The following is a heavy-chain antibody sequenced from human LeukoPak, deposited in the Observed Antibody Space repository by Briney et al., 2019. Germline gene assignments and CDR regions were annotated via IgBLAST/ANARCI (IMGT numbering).Heavy chain of an antibody. CDR2: ISWNSGSI. CDR1: GFTFDDYA. CDR3: AKDRTYSGSYAGAFDI. D-gene: IGHD1-26*01. J-gene: IGHJ3*02. Sequence: GRSLRLSCAASGFTFDDYAMHWVRQAPGKGLEWVSGISWNSGSIGYADSVKGRFTISRDNAKNSLYLQMNSLRAEDMALYYCAKDRTYSGSYAGAFDIWGQGTMVTASS. V-gene: IGHV3-9*03.